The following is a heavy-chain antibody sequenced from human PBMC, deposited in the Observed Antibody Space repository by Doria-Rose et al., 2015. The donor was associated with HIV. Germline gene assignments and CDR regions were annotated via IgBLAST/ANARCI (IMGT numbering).Heavy chain of an antibody. V-gene: IGHV2-26*01. CDR1: GVSLSSPGMG. Sequence: QVQLVQSGPVLVKPTETLTLTCTVSGVSLSSPGMGVSWIRQPPGKALEWLANIFSDDESAYEPSLKSRLTIPRGTSKSQVVLTMTDMDPVDTATYYCARIKSSRWYHKYYFDFWGQGTLVIVSA. CDR2: IFSDDES. D-gene: IGHD6-13*01. CDR3: ARIKSSRWYHKYYFDF. J-gene: IGHJ4*02.